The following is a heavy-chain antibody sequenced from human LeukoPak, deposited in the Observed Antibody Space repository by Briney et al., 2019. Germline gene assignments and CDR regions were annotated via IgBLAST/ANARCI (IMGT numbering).Heavy chain of an antibody. J-gene: IGHJ4*02. CDR3: ASYSSSSGYFFDC. CDR2: IDTSGNT. Sequence: PSETLSLTCTVSGSSISSYYWSWIRQPAGKGLEWIGRIDTSGNTNYNPSLKSRITVSVDTSKNQVSLKLSSVTAADTAVYYCASYSSSSGYFFDCWGQGTLVTVSS. V-gene: IGHV4-4*07. CDR1: GSSISSYY. D-gene: IGHD6-6*01.